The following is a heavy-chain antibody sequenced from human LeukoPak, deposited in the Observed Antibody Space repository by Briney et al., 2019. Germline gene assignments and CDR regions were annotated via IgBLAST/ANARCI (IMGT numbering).Heavy chain of an antibody. Sequence: SETLPLACTVSGGSISSSSYYWGWIRQPPGKGLEWIGSIYYSGSTYYNPSLKSRVTISVDTSKNQFSLKLSSVTAADTAVYYCARSHYVVVPAAIPRVDYWGQGTLVTVSS. CDR3: ARSHYVVVPAAIPRVDY. J-gene: IGHJ4*02. CDR1: GGSISSSSYY. CDR2: IYYSGST. V-gene: IGHV4-39*01. D-gene: IGHD2-2*02.